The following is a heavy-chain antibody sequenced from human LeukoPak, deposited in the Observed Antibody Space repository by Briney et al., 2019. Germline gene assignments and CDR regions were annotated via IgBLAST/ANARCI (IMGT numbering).Heavy chain of an antibody. CDR2: ISAYNGNT. Sequence: ASVKVSCKASGYTFTSYGISWVRQAPGQGLEWMGWISAYNGNTNYAQKLQGRVTMTTDTSTSTAYMELRSLRSDDTAVYYCARDSDKEGPYGDSYYWGQGTLVTVSS. D-gene: IGHD4-17*01. CDR1: GYTFTSYG. CDR3: ARDSDKEGPYGDSYY. J-gene: IGHJ4*02. V-gene: IGHV1-18*01.